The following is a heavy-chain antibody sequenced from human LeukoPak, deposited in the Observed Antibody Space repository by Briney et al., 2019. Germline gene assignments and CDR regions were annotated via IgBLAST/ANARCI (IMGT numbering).Heavy chain of an antibody. CDR2: ISYDGSNK. Sequence: VRSLRLSCAASGFTFSSYAMHWVRQAPGKGLEWVAVISYDGSNKYYADSVKGRFTISRDNSKNTLYLQMNSLRAEDTAVYYCARDSLGDPTYYFDYWGQGTLVTVSS. V-gene: IGHV3-30*04. CDR1: GFTFSSYA. CDR3: ARDSLGDPTYYFDY. J-gene: IGHJ4*02. D-gene: IGHD3-10*01.